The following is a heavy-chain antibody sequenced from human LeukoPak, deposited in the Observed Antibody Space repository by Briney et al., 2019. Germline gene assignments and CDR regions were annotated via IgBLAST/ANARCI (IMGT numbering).Heavy chain of an antibody. CDR1: GFTFSSYS. Sequence: GGSLRLSCTASGFTFSSYSMHWVRQAPGKGLEWVTVISDDGGRKYYTDSVKGRFTISRDNSKNTLYLQLNSLRAEDTAVYYCARDHKLAPNNFDHWGQGALVTVSS. J-gene: IGHJ4*02. V-gene: IGHV3-30*04. CDR3: ARDHKLAPNNFDH. CDR2: ISDDGGRK. D-gene: IGHD3-3*02.